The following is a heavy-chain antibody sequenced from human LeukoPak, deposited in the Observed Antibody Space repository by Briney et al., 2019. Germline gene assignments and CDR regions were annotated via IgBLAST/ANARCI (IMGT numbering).Heavy chain of an antibody. CDR3: ARDRLLRGGQYYFDY. CDR2: ISTSGST. Sequence: PSETLSLTCTVSGGSISSYFWSWIRQPAGKGLEWIGRISTSGSTNYNPSLKSRVTMSVDTSKNQFSLKLSSVTAADTAVYYCARDRLLRGGQYYFDYWGQGTLVTVSS. V-gene: IGHV4-4*07. D-gene: IGHD4-17*01. CDR1: GGSISSYF. J-gene: IGHJ4*02.